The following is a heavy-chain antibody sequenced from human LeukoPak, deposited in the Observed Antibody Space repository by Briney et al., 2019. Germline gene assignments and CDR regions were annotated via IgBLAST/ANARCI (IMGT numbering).Heavy chain of an antibody. CDR3: AKIGSYYYGGEFLDY. CDR2: ISGSGGST. CDR1: GFTFSSYT. V-gene: IGHV3-23*01. J-gene: IGHJ4*02. Sequence: GGSLRLSCAASGFTFSSYTMSWVRQAPGKGLEWVSAISGSGGSTYYADSVKGRFTISRDNSKNTLYLQMNSLRAEDTAVYYCAKIGSYYYGGEFLDYWGQGTLVTVSS. D-gene: IGHD3-10*01.